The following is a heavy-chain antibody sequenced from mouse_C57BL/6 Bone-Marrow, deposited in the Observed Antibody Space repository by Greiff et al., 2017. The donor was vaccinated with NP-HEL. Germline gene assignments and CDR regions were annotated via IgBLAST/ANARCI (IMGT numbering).Heavy chain of an antibody. Sequence: EVQRLQSGGDLVKPGGSLTLSCAASGFTFSSYGMSWVRQTPDKSLEWVATISSGGSYTYYPDSVKGRFTLSRDNAKNTLSLQMNSLKSEDTAMYYCARHCYSNYFDYWGQGTTLTVTS. CDR1: GFTFSSYG. V-gene: IGHV5-6*01. J-gene: IGHJ2*01. D-gene: IGHD2-5*01. CDR2: ISSGGSYT. CDR3: ARHCYSNYFDY.